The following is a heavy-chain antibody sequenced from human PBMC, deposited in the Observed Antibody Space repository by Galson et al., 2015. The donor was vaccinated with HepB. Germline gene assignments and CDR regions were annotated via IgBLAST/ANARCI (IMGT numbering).Heavy chain of an antibody. CDR2: IHGSSRYI. Sequence: LRLSCAASGFTFSSYTMSWVRQAPGRGLEWVSSIHGSSRYIYYADSLRGRFTISRDNANNSLFLQLNRLEAGDTAVYFCVRDSVWGEDPPNFDNWGQGTLVAVSS. J-gene: IGHJ4*02. CDR1: GFTFSSYT. D-gene: IGHD1-26*01. CDR3: VRDSVWGEDPPNFDN. V-gene: IGHV3-21*01.